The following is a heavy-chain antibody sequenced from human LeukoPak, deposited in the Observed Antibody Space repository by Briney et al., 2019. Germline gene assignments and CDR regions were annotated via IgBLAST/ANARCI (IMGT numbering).Heavy chain of an antibody. CDR1: GFVFSDYS. CDR2: IRGSGSGSGSGI. Sequence: GGSLRLSCAASGFVFSDYSMNWVRQAPGKGLEWVSNIRGSGSGSGSGIYYADSVRGRFTISRDNAKTSLYLQMNSLRAEDTAFYYCARDDNWGFDYWGQGALVTVSS. V-gene: IGHV3-48*04. J-gene: IGHJ4*02. D-gene: IGHD7-27*01. CDR3: ARDDNWGFDY.